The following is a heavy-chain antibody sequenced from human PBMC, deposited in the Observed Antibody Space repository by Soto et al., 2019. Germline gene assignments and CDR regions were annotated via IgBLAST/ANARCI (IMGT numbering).Heavy chain of an antibody. J-gene: IGHJ3*02. CDR2: IHDSGST. CDR1: GGSISSGDYY. D-gene: IGHD3-22*01. CDR3: ARGVDDSTDYYYHPAFDI. Sequence: QVQLQESGPGLVKASQTLSLTCSVYGGSISSGDYYWSWIRQPPGKGLEWIGYIHDSGSTYSNPSLQSRVSISLETSKNQFSLKLSSVSATDTAVYYCARGVDDSTDYYYHPAFDIWGQGTMVTVSS. V-gene: IGHV4-30-4*01.